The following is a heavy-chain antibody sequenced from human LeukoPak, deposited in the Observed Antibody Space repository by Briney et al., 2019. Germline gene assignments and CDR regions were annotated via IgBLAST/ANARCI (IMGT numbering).Heavy chain of an antibody. Sequence: GRSLRPSCAASGFTFSSYGMHWVRQAPGKGLEWVAVISYDGSNKYYADSVKGRFTISRDNSKNALYLQMNSLRAEDTAVYYCAKVLRDYDILTDPLDYWGQGTLVTVSS. CDR3: AKVLRDYDILTDPLDY. V-gene: IGHV3-30*18. D-gene: IGHD3-9*01. CDR2: ISYDGSNK. J-gene: IGHJ4*02. CDR1: GFTFSSYG.